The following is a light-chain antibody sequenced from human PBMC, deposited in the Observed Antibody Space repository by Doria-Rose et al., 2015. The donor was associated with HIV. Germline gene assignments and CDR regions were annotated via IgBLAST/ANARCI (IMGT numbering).Light chain of an antibody. J-gene: IGKJ1*01. CDR2: DGS. Sequence: TQSPGTLSLSPGERATLSCRAGQSFSSTYLVWYQQQPGQAPSLLIYDGSTRATGIPDRFSASGSGTDFTLTINRLEPEGFALYYCHQYGTSWTFGQGTKVEI. V-gene: IGKV3-20*01. CDR3: HQYGTSWT. CDR1: QSFSSTY.